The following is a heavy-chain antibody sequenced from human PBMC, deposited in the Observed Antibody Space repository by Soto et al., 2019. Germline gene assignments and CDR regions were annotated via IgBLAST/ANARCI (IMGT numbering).Heavy chain of an antibody. Sequence: QVQLVQSGAEVKKPGSSVKVSCKASGGTFSSYAISWVRQAPGQGLEWMGGIIPIFGTANYAQKFQGRVTITAAESTSTAYMELSSLRSEDTAVYYWARDCISTSCYSEIWFDPWGQGTLVTVSS. CDR1: GGTFSSYA. V-gene: IGHV1-69*12. J-gene: IGHJ5*02. CDR2: IIPIFGTA. CDR3: ARDCISTSCYSEIWFDP. D-gene: IGHD2-2*01.